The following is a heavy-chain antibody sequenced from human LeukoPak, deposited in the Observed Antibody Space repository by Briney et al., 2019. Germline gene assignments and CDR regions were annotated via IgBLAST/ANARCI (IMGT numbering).Heavy chain of an antibody. V-gene: IGHV3-23*01. Sequence: GGSLRLSCAASGLTFSSYAMSWVRQTPGKGLEWVSAISGSGGSTYYADSVEGRFTISRDNSNNTLYLQMNSLRAEDTAVYYCAKGKVSDSWGPGTLVTVSS. CDR1: GLTFSSYA. D-gene: IGHD3-10*01. CDR3: AKGKVSDS. CDR2: ISGSGGST. J-gene: IGHJ4*02.